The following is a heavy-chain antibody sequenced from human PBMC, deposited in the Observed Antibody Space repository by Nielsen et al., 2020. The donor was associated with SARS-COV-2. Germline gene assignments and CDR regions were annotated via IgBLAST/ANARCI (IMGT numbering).Heavy chain of an antibody. Sequence: VRQAPGKGLEWVSSISSSSTYIYYADSVKGRFTISRDNAKNSLYLQMNSLRAEDTAVYYCARDEATTIFGVVIAGQDDAFDIWGQGTMVTVSS. CDR2: ISSSSTYI. CDR3: ARDEATTIFGVVIAGQDDAFDI. J-gene: IGHJ3*02. V-gene: IGHV3-21*01. D-gene: IGHD3-3*01.